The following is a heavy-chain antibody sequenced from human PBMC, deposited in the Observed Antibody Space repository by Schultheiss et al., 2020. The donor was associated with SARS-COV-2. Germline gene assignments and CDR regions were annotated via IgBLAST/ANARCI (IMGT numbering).Heavy chain of an antibody. CDR2: INHSGST. CDR1: GGSFSGYY. D-gene: IGHD3-22*01. Sequence: SQTLSLTCAVYGGSFSGYYWSWIRQPAGKGLEWIGEINHSGSTNYNPSLKSRVTISVDTSKNQFSLKLSSVTAADTAVYYCARRGNYYDSSGRRRGAAYYYGMDVWGQGTTVTVSS. J-gene: IGHJ6*02. V-gene: IGHV4-34*01. CDR3: ARRGNYYDSSGRRRGAAYYYGMDV.